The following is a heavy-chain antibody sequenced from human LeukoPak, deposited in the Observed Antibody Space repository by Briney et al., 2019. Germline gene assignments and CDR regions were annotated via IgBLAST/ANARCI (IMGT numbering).Heavy chain of an antibody. CDR3: ARGRPDYYGSGSYLFAFDI. V-gene: IGHV4-34*01. CDR2: INHSGST. J-gene: IGHJ3*02. D-gene: IGHD3-10*01. CDR1: GGSFSGYY. Sequence: PSETLSLTCAVYGGSFSGYYWSWIRQPPGKGLEWIGEINHSGSTNYNPSLKSRVTISVDTSKNQFSLKLSSVTAADTAVYYCARGRPDYYGSGSYLFAFDIWGQGTMGTVSA.